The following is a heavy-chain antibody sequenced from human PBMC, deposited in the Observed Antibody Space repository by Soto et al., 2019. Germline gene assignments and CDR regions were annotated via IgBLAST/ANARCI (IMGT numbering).Heavy chain of an antibody. V-gene: IGHV1-46*01. J-gene: IGHJ6*02. D-gene: IGHD2-15*01. CDR2: INPTGGSA. Sequence: QVQLVQSGAEVRKPGASVEVSCRASGYTFSKYYIHWVRQAPGPGLEWWGVINPTGGSATYAQKFQGRVTMTRDTSTNTVYMILTSLRSEDTAVYYCAREMVVVPTCYSSYEGMDVWGQGTTVSVSS. CDR3: AREMVVVPTCYSSYEGMDV. CDR1: GYTFSKYY.